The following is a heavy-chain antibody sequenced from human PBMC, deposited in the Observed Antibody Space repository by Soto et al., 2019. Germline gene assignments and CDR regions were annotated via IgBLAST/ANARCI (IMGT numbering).Heavy chain of an antibody. V-gene: IGHV1-2*04. J-gene: IGHJ6*02. D-gene: IGHD1-26*01. Sequence: QVQLVQSGAEVKKPGASVKVSCKASGYTFTGYYMHWVRQAPGQGLEWMGWINPHSGGTNYAQKFQGWVAMTRDTSISTAYMELSRLRSDDTAVYYCARGATTTYGMDVWGQGTTVTVSS. CDR3: ARGATTTYGMDV. CDR1: GYTFTGYY. CDR2: INPHSGGT.